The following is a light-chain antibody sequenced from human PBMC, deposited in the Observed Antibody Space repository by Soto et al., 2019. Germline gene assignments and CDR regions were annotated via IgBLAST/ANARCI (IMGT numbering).Light chain of an antibody. Sequence: QSALTQPPSVSGSPGQSVTISCTGTSSDVGSYNRVSWYQQPPGTAPKLMIYEVSNRPSGAPDRFSGSKSGNTASLTISGLQAEDEADYYCSSYTSSSTRLYVFGTGTKLTVL. J-gene: IGLJ1*01. CDR1: SSDVGSYNR. CDR3: SSYTSSSTRLYV. V-gene: IGLV2-18*02. CDR2: EVS.